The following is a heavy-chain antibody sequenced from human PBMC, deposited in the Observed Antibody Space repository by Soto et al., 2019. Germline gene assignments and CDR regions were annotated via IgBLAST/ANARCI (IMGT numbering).Heavy chain of an antibody. CDR3: ARINHYYDTSGRMDV. V-gene: IGHV1-18*04. Sequence: ASVKVSCKASGYNFSTYGIFWVRQAPGQGLEWVGWISPYNGNTQSEHKFQGRLTLTTDTSTSTVYMELRSLRSDDTAVYYCARINHYYDTSGRMDVWGQGTTVTVSS. CDR1: GYNFSTYG. D-gene: IGHD3-22*01. CDR2: ISPYNGNT. J-gene: IGHJ6*02.